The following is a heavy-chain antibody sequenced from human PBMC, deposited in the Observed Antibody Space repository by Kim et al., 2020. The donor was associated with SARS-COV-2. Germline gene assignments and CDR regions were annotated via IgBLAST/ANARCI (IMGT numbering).Heavy chain of an antibody. CDR3: ARVAAAAGTEWFDP. CDR1: GFTFSSYE. V-gene: IGHV3-48*03. J-gene: IGHJ5*02. CDR2: ISSSGSTI. D-gene: IGHD6-13*01. Sequence: GGSLRLSCAASGFTFSSYEMNWVRQAPGKGLEWVSYISSSGSTIYYADSVKGRFTISRDNAKNSLYLQMNSLRAEDTAVYYCARVAAAAGTEWFDPWGQGTLVTVSS.